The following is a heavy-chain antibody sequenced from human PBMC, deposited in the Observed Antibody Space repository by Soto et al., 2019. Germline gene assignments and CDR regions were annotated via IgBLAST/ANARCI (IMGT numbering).Heavy chain of an antibody. V-gene: IGHV1-69*12. D-gene: IGHD1-26*01. CDR3: AKQIVGATTAGGGYYYGMDV. CDR1: GGTFSSYA. J-gene: IGHJ6*02. Sequence: QVQLVQSGAEVKKPGSSVKVSCKASGGTFSSYAISWVRQAPGQGLEWMGGIIPIFGTANYAQKFQGRVTITADESTSTAYMELSSLRSEETAVYYCAKQIVGATTAGGGYYYGMDVWGQGTTVTVSS. CDR2: IIPIFGTA.